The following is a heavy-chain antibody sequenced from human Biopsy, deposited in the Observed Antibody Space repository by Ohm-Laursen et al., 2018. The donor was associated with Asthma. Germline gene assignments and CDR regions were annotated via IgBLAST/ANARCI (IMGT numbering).Heavy chain of an antibody. CDR3: ARVVSYGDIYFGIDV. D-gene: IGHD4-17*01. V-gene: IGHV4-30-4*01. CDR2: VFWSGST. Sequence: TLSLTCRVSGGYTGSSDHHWAWIRQAPGKGLEWIGFVFWSGSTHYSRSLERRVSISIDTATNEFSMKLWSVTPADTAVYFCARVVSYGDIYFGIDVWGPGNTVDVS. CDR1: GGYTGSSDHH. J-gene: IGHJ6*02.